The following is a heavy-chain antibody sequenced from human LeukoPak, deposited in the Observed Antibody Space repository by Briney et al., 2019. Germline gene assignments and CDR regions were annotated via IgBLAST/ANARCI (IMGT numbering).Heavy chain of an antibody. Sequence: PSETLSLTCAVYGGSFSGYYWSWIRQPPGKGLEWIGDINQSGSTNYNPSLKSRVTISVDTSKNQFSLKLSSVTAADTAVYYCARFTYYYDSSGYSYFDYWGQGTLVTVSS. CDR2: INQSGST. CDR1: GGSFSGYY. D-gene: IGHD3-22*01. J-gene: IGHJ4*02. CDR3: ARFTYYYDSSGYSYFDY. V-gene: IGHV4-34*01.